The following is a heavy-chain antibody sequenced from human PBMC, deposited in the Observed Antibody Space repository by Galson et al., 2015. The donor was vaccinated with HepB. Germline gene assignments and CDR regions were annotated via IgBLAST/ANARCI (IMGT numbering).Heavy chain of an antibody. V-gene: IGHV3-30*02. J-gene: IGHJ4*02. CDR3: AKDLPRGRNDYEDDLAY. Sequence: SLRLSCAASGFTFSSYGMHWVRQAPGKGLEWVAFIRYDGSNKYYADSVKGRFTISRDNSKNTLYLQMNSLRAEDTAVYYCAKDLPRGRNDYEDDLAYWGQGTLVTVSS. CDR1: GFTFSSYG. D-gene: IGHD4-17*01. CDR2: IRYDGSNK.